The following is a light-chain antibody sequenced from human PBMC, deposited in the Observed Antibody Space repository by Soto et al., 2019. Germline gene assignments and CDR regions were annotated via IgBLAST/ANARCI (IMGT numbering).Light chain of an antibody. CDR1: QSVSSN. J-gene: IGKJ4*01. CDR2: GAS. CDR3: QQYKNRLRTT. Sequence: IVMTQSPATLSVSPGERATLSCRASQSVSSNLAWYQQKPGQGPRLLIYGASTRATGIPARFSGSGSGTEFTLTISSLQSEDFAVYYCQQYKNRLRTTFGGGTKVEIK. V-gene: IGKV3-15*01.